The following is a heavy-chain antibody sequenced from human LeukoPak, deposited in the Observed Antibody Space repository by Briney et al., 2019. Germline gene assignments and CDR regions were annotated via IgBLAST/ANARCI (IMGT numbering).Heavy chain of an antibody. CDR2: IYTSGST. V-gene: IGHV4-4*07. D-gene: IGHD6-6*01. CDR1: GGSISSYY. J-gene: IGHJ4*02. CDR3: ARGSNSSSFRGFDY. Sequence: SETLSLTCTVSGGSISSYYWSWIRQPAGKGLEWIGRIYTSGSTNYNPSLKSRVTMSVDTSKNQFSLKLSSVTAADTAVYYCARGSNSSSFRGFDYWGQGTLVTVSS.